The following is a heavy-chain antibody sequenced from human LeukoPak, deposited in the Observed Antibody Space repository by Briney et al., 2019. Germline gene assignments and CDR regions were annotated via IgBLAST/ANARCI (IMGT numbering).Heavy chain of an antibody. V-gene: IGHV1-2*02. Sequence: GASVKVSCKASGYSVNAYNMHWVRQAPGQGLEWMGWINHKSGGANYAQKFQGRVTMTWDTSISTAYMELSRLRSEDTAVYYCARGLYSGSYYDPGYWGQGTLVTVSS. CDR1: GYSVNAYN. CDR2: INHKSGGA. CDR3: ARGLYSGSYYDPGY. J-gene: IGHJ4*02. D-gene: IGHD1-26*01.